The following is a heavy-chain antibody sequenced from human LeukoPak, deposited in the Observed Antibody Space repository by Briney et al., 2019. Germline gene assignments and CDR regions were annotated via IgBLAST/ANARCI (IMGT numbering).Heavy chain of an antibody. J-gene: IGHJ5*01. CDR1: GFTVSSKY. Sequence: GGSLRLSCAASGFTVSSKYMSWVRQAPGKGLEWVSVIYSGGSTYYADSVKGRFTISRDNSKNTVYLQMNSLRAEDTAVYYCARDEIGGGWYDFWGQGALVTVSS. V-gene: IGHV3-66*01. D-gene: IGHD2-15*01. CDR2: IYSGGST. CDR3: ARDEIGGGWYDF.